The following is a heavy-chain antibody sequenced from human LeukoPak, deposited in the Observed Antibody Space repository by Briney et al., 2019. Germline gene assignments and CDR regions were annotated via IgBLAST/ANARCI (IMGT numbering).Heavy chain of an antibody. CDR3: ARGTYYYDSSGYYYYYYYMDV. J-gene: IGHJ6*03. CDR2: IYYSGGT. V-gene: IGHV4-59*01. CDR1: GGSISSYY. D-gene: IGHD3-22*01. Sequence: SETLSLTCTVSGGSISSYYWSWIRQPPGKGLEWIGYIYYSGGTNYNPSLKSRVTISVDTSKNQFSLKLSSVTAADTAVYYCARGTYYYDSSGYYYYYYYMDVWGKGTTVTVSS.